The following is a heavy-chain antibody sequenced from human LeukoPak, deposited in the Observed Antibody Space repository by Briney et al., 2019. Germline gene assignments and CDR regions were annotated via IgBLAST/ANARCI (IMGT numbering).Heavy chain of an antibody. CDR2: IYYSGST. J-gene: IGHJ4*02. CDR3: AKGEWLTNYFDS. CDR1: GGSISSYY. V-gene: IGHV4-59*08. Sequence: SETLSLTCTVSGGSISSYYWSWIRQPPGKGLEWIGYIYYSGSTNYNPSLKSRVIISVDTSKNQFSLNLSSVTAADTAVYYCAKGEWLTNYFDSWGQGSLVTVSS. D-gene: IGHD3-3*01.